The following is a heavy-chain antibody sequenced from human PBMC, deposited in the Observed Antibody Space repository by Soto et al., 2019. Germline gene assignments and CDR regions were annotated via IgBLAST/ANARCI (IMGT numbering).Heavy chain of an antibody. CDR2: IKEDGSEK. D-gene: IGHD3-3*01. V-gene: IGHV3-7*03. J-gene: IGHJ6*02. CDR3: ARVRSRGVGAVYIHYYGMDV. CDR1: GFTFSDYW. Sequence: EVQLVESGGGLLQPGGSLRLSCAASGFTFSDYWMTWVRQAPGKGLEWVANIKEDGSEKYYVDSVKGRFTISRDNAKNTLSLQMNSLRVEDTAMYDCARVRSRGVGAVYIHYYGMDVWGLGTTVTVSS.